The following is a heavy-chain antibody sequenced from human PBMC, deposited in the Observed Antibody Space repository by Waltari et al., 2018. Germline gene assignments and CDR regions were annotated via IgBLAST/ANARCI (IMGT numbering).Heavy chain of an antibody. CDR1: GYTFTSYG. V-gene: IGHV1-18*01. J-gene: IGHJ3*02. CDR3: ARDHYDFWSGLNDAFDI. D-gene: IGHD3-3*01. CDR2: ISAYNGNT. Sequence: QVQLVQSGAEVKKPGASVKVSCKASGYTFTSYGISWVRQAPGQGLEWMGWISAYNGNTNYAQKLQGRVTMTTDTSTSTAYMELRSLRSDDTAVYYCARDHYDFWSGLNDAFDIWGQGTMVTVSS.